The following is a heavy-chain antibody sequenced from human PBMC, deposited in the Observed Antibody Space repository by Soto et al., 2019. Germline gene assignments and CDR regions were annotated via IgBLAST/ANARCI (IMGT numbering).Heavy chain of an antibody. D-gene: IGHD1-26*01. J-gene: IGHJ4*02. Sequence: QVQLVESGGGVVQPGRSLRLSCAASGFTFSGYGMHRVRQAPGKGLEWVAVIRYDGSNTYYADSVKGRFTISRDNPKNTLYLQMNSLRAEDTAVYYCARDGVGATTYFGYFDYWGQGTLVTVSS. V-gene: IGHV3-33*01. CDR2: IRYDGSNT. CDR3: ARDGVGATTYFGYFDY. CDR1: GFTFSGYG.